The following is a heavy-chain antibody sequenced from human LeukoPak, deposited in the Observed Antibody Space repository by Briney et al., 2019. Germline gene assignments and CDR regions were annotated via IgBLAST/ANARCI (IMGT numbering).Heavy chain of an antibody. V-gene: IGHV1-18*01. Sequence: ASVKVSCKASGYSFTRYVISWVRQAPGQGLEWTGWISTYDGNTNYAQRLQGRVTMTTDTSATIAYMELGSLRSDDTAVYYCARDGVKLRFLEWLSEGDWSDPWGQGTLVTVSS. D-gene: IGHD3-3*01. CDR1: GYSFTRYV. CDR3: ARDGVKLRFLEWLSEGDWSDP. J-gene: IGHJ5*02. CDR2: ISTYDGNT.